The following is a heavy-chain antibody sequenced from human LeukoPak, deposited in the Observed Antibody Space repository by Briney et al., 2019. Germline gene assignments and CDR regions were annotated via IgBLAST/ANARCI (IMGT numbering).Heavy chain of an antibody. CDR1: GFTFSTYS. V-gene: IGHV3-48*01. CDR3: AKDNHKGYDSSGYYNWAYFDY. D-gene: IGHD3-22*01. Sequence: GGSLRLSCAASGFTFSTYSMNWVRQAPGKGLEWLSYIDSDTPTIYYADSVKGRFTISRDNAKNSLYLQMNSLRAEDTAVYYCAKDNHKGYDSSGYYNWAYFDYWGQGTLVTVSS. CDR2: IDSDTPTI. J-gene: IGHJ4*02.